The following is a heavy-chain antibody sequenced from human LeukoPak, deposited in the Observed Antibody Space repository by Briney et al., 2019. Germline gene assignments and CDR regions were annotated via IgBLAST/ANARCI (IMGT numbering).Heavy chain of an antibody. Sequence: GSLRLSCAASGFTFSSYAMSWVRQPPGKGLEWIGEINHSGSTNYNPSLKSRVTISVDTSKNQFSLKLSSVTAADTAVYYCARAGAAAWERDGMDVWGQGTTVTVSS. J-gene: IGHJ6*02. V-gene: IGHV4-34*01. D-gene: IGHD6-13*01. CDR2: INHSGST. CDR1: GFTFSSYA. CDR3: ARAGAAAWERDGMDV.